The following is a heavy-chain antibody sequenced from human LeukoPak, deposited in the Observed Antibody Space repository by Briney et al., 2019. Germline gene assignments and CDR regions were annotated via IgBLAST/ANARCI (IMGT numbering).Heavy chain of an antibody. V-gene: IGHV3-53*01. CDR3: ARDVRFSHNYYYGMDV. CDR2: IYSGGST. CDR1: GFTVSSNY. Sequence: GGSLRLSCAASGFTVSSNYMSWVRQAPGKGLEWVSVIYSGGSTYYADSVKGRFTISRDNSKNTLYLQMNSLRAEDTAVYYCARDVRFSHNYYYGMDVWGQGATVTVSS. J-gene: IGHJ6*02. D-gene: IGHD3-3*01.